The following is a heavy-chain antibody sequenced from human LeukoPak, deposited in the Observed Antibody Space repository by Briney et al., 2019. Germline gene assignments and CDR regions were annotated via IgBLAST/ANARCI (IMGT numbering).Heavy chain of an antibody. Sequence: SETLSLTCTVSGGSISSSNYYWGWIRQPPGKGLEWIGSIYHSGSTYYSPSLKSRVTISVDTSKNQFSLKLSSVTAADTAVYYCARGRRYYYDSSGYYYYYMDVWGKGTTVTVSS. CDR1: GGSISSSNYY. CDR2: IYHSGST. J-gene: IGHJ6*03. D-gene: IGHD3-22*01. CDR3: ARGRRYYYDSSGYYYYYMDV. V-gene: IGHV4-39*07.